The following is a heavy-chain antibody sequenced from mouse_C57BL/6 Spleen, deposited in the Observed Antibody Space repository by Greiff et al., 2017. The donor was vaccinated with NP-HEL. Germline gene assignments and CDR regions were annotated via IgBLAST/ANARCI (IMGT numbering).Heavy chain of an antibody. CDR1: GYSITSGYY. J-gene: IGHJ2*01. D-gene: IGHD2-14*01. CDR2: ISYDGSN. V-gene: IGHV3-6*01. Sequence: EVQRVESGPGLVKPSQSLSLTCSVTGYSITSGYYWNWIRQFPGNKLEWMGYISYDGSNNYNPSLKNRISITRDTSKNQFFLKLNSVTTEDTATYYCARDGYNFDYWGQGTTLTVSS. CDR3: ARDGYNFDY.